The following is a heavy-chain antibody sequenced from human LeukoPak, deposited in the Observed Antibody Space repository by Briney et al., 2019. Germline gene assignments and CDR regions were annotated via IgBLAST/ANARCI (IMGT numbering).Heavy chain of an antibody. CDR3: ARSPRNYGSSLLPNYFDY. J-gene: IGHJ4*02. CDR2: ISGSGDST. D-gene: IGHD1-7*01. Sequence: GGSLRLSCAASEFIFSSYAMNWVRQAPGKGLEWVSAISGSGDSTYYADSVQGRFTISRDNSKNMLNLQMNSLRAEDTAVYYCARSPRNYGSSLLPNYFDYWGQGTLVTVSS. V-gene: IGHV3-23*01. CDR1: EFIFSSYA.